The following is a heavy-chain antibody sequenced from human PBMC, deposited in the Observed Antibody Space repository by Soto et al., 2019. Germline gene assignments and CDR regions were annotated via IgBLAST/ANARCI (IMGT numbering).Heavy chain of an antibody. J-gene: IGHJ4*02. V-gene: IGHV4-39*01. D-gene: IGHD5-12*01. CDR1: GGSISSSSYY. CDR2: IYYSGST. Sequence: QLQLQESGPGLVKPSETLSLTCTVSGGSISSSSYYWGWIRQPPGKGLEWIGSIYYSGSTYYNPSLNRRVTIPVDTSKNQFSLNLTSVTAADTAVYYCAREQIGYSGYDLDYWGQGTLVTVSS. CDR3: AREQIGYSGYDLDY.